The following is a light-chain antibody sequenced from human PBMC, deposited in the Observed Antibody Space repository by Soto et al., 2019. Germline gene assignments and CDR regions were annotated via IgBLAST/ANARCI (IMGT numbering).Light chain of an antibody. Sequence: DMQRTQSPYSLSASVGARVTITCRASQSIGNYLNWYQQKKGKAPKFMIYAASSLQSGVPSRFSGSGYGTDFNLTISSLQPEDFATYSCQQTDTTPITFGQGTRLEIK. CDR3: QQTDTTPIT. CDR2: AAS. CDR1: QSIGNY. V-gene: IGKV1-39*01. J-gene: IGKJ5*01.